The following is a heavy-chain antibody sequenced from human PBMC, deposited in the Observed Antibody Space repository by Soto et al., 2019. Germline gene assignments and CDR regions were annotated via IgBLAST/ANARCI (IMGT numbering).Heavy chain of an antibody. CDR3: ARGSRAHYDSSGSIVDQ. V-gene: IGHV3-11*06. CDR2: ISSSSTYT. Sequence: GGSLRLSCAAPGFTFSDYYMTWIRQAPGKGLEWVSYISSSSTYTNYADSVKGRFAISRDNAKNSLYLQMNSLRVEDTAVYYCARGSRAHYDSSGSIVDQWGQGILVTVSS. J-gene: IGHJ4*02. CDR1: GFTFSDYY. D-gene: IGHD3-22*01.